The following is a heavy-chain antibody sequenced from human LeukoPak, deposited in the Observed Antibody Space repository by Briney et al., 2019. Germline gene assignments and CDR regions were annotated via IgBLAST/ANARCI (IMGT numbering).Heavy chain of an antibody. D-gene: IGHD6-13*01. CDR3: ARGVYSSSWPFDY. CDR1: GGSISSYY. CDR2: IYYSGST. Sequence: SETLSLTCTVSGGSISSYYWSWIRRPPGKGLEWIGYIYYSGSTNYNPSLKSRVTISVDTSKNQFSLKLSSVTAADTAVYYCARGVYSSSWPFDYWGQGTLVTVSS. J-gene: IGHJ4*02. V-gene: IGHV4-59*01.